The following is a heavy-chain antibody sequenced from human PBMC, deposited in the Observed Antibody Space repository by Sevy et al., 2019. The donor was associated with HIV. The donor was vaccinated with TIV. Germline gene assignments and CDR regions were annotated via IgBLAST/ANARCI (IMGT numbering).Heavy chain of an antibody. Sequence: SETLSLICSVSGGSISSDYWSWIRQSLGKGLEWIGYISDSGNTKYNPSLTSRVSISRDTSKNQFSLNVISVTSADTAVYFCAREGGVPTHWFDPWGQGILVTVSS. CDR1: GGSISSDY. D-gene: IGHD3-16*01. J-gene: IGHJ5*02. V-gene: IGHV4-59*01. CDR2: ISDSGNT. CDR3: AREGGVPTHWFDP.